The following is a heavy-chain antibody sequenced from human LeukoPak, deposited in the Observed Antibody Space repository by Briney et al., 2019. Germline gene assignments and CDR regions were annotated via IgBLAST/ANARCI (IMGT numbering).Heavy chain of an antibody. D-gene: IGHD3-3*01. V-gene: IGHV3-11*04. Sequence: PGGSLRLSCAASGFTFSDYNMSWVRQAPGKGLGWVSYISSSGSTIYYADSVKGRFTISRDNAKNSLYLQMNSLRAEGTAVYYSTAGGNTTFGVVIYCSDYCCGAPLVAASS. J-gene: IGHJ4*02. CDR2: ISSSGSTI. CDR1: GFTFSDYN. CDR3: TAGGNTTFGVVIYCSDY.